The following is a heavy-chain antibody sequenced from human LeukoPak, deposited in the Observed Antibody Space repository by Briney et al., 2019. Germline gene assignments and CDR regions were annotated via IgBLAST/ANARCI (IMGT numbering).Heavy chain of an antibody. D-gene: IGHD2-2*01. Sequence: SETLSLTCAVYGGSFSGYYWSWIRQPPGKGLEWIGYIDYSGSTNYNPSLKSRVTISVDTSKNQFSLKLSSVAAADTAVYYCARVSRSTNFDYWGQGTLLTVSS. V-gene: IGHV4-59*01. J-gene: IGHJ4*02. CDR1: GGSFSGYY. CDR3: ARVSRSTNFDY. CDR2: IDYSGST.